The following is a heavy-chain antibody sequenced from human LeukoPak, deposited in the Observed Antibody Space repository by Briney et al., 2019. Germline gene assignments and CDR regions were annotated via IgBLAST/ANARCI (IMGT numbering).Heavy chain of an antibody. CDR2: ISWNSGTI. J-gene: IGHJ4*02. CDR3: ARGLEKGYSYGIDY. V-gene: IGHV3-9*01. CDR1: GFTFTSYA. Sequence: GGSLRLSCAASGFTFTSYAMSWVRQAPGKGLEWVSGISWNSGTIGHADSVKGRFTISRDNAKDSLYLQMNSLRTDDTALYYCARGLEKGYSYGIDYWGQGTLVTVSS. D-gene: IGHD5-18*01.